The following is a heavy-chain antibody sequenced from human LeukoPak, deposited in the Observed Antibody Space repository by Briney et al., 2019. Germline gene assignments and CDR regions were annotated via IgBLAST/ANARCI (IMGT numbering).Heavy chain of an antibody. CDR2: ISGSGGST. CDR1: GFTVSSNY. Sequence: GGSLRLSCAASGFTVSSNYMSWVRQAPGEGLEWVSGISGSGGSTYYTDSVKGRFTISRDNSKNTLHLQMSSLGAEDTALYYCVKDRCDRTTCPEVWGQGTLVTVSS. V-gene: IGHV3-23*01. CDR3: VKDRCDRTTCPEV. J-gene: IGHJ4*02. D-gene: IGHD2-2*01.